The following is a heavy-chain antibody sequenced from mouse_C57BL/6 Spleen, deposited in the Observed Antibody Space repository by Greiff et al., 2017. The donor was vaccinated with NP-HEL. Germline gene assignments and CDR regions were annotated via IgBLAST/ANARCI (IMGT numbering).Heavy chain of an antibody. Sequence: QVQLQQSGAELVRPGTSVKVSCKASGYAFTNYLIEWVKQRPGQGLEWIGVINPGSGGTNYNEKFKGKATLTADKSSSTAYMQLSSLTSEDSAVYFCASGGRGYYFDYWGQGTTLTVSS. CDR3: ASGGRGYYFDY. CDR1: GYAFTNYL. J-gene: IGHJ2*01. CDR2: INPGSGGT. V-gene: IGHV1-54*01. D-gene: IGHD3-3*01.